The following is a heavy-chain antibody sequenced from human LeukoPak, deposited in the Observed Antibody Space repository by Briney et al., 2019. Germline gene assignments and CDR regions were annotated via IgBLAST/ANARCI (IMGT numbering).Heavy chain of an antibody. D-gene: IGHD5-24*01. CDR2: ISAYKGNT. Sequence: ASVEVSCKASGYTFTSYGISWVRQAPGQGLEWMGWISAYKGNTNYAQKLQGRVTMTTDTSTSTAYMKLRSLRSDDTAVYYCARDRARDGYNFFDYWGQGTLVTVSS. CDR3: ARDRARDGYNFFDY. V-gene: IGHV1-18*01. J-gene: IGHJ4*02. CDR1: GYTFTSYG.